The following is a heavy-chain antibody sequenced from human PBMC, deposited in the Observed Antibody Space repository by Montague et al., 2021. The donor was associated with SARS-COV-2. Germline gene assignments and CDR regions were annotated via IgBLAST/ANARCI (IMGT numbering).Heavy chain of an antibody. CDR2: LYIDGRP. V-gene: IGHV3-53*04. D-gene: IGHD3-10*01. CDR3: ARYPWYYGSGQ. J-gene: IGHJ4*02. CDR1: GFSVSSNY. Sequence: SLRLSCAASGFSVSSNYMTWVRQAPGRGLEWVSTLYIDGRPFYTXSVKGRFTISRHISQNTLYLQMNSPRAEDTAVYYCARYPWYYGSGQWGQGTLVTVSS.